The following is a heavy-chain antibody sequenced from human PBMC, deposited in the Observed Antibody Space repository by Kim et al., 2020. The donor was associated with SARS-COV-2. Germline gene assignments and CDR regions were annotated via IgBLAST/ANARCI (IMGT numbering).Heavy chain of an antibody. V-gene: IGHV3-23*01. J-gene: IGHJ2*01. CDR2: ISGSGGST. CDR1: GFTFSSYA. Sequence: GGSLRLSCAASGFTFSSYAMSWVRQAPGKGLEWVSAISGSGGSTYYADSVKGRFTISRDNSKNTLYLQMNSLRAEDTAVYYCAKDILAAMGPAAWELPSWYFDLWGRGTLVTVSS. CDR3: AKDILAAMGPAAWELPSWYFDL. D-gene: IGHD1-26*01.